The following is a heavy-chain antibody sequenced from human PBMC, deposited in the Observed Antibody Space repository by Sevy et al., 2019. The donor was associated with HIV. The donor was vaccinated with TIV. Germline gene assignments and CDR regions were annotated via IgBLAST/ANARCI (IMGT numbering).Heavy chain of an antibody. Sequence: SETLSLTCTVSGGSISSYYWSWIRQPAGKGLEWIGRIYTSGSTNYNPPLKSRVTMSVDTSKNQFSLKLSSVTAADTAVYYCARDAYDSSGYNWFDPWGQGTLVTVSS. CDR2: IYTSGST. J-gene: IGHJ5*02. V-gene: IGHV4-4*07. CDR1: GGSISSYY. D-gene: IGHD3-22*01. CDR3: ARDAYDSSGYNWFDP.